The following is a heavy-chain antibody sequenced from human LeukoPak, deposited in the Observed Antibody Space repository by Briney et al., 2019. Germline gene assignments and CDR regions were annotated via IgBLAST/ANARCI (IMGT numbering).Heavy chain of an antibody. D-gene: IGHD3-10*01. J-gene: IGHJ2*01. V-gene: IGHV1-8*03. Sequence: ASVKVSCKASGYTFTSYDINWVRQATGQGLEWMGWMNPNSGNTGYAQKFQGRVTITRNTSISTAYMELSSLRSEDTAVYYCATYAFSFYGSAPRWYFDLWGRGTLVTVSS. CDR1: GYTFTSYD. CDR2: MNPNSGNT. CDR3: ATYAFSFYGSAPRWYFDL.